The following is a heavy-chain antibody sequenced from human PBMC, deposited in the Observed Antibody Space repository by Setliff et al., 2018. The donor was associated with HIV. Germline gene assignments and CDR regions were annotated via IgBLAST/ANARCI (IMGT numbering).Heavy chain of an antibody. J-gene: IGHJ3*01. CDR3: ATGRHYYDSSDYPANPFDV. CDR2: IIPIFNRG. Sequence: SVKVSCKASGGIFINSAFTWVRQAPGQGLEWMGSIIPIFNRGNYVQKFQSRVTITADESTSTAYMELSSLRSEDTAVYFCATGRHYYDSSDYPANPFDVWGQGTMVTVSS. D-gene: IGHD3-22*01. CDR1: GGIFINSA. V-gene: IGHV1-69*13.